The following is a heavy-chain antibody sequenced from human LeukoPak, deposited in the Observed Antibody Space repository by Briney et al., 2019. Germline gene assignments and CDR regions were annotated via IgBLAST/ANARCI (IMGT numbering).Heavy chain of an antibody. J-gene: IGHJ5*02. CDR3: ARHGLSIAAAGTGGGWFDP. D-gene: IGHD6-13*01. CDR1: GGSFSGYY. CDR2: INHSGST. V-gene: IGHV4-34*01. Sequence: SETLSLTCAVYGGSFSGYYWSWIRQPPGKGLEWIGEINHSGSTNYNPSLKSRVTISVDTSKNQFSLKLSSVTAADTAVYYCARHGLSIAAAGTGGGWFDPWGQGTLVTVSS.